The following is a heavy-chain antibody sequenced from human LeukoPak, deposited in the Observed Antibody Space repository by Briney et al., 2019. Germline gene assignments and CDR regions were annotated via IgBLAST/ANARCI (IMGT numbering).Heavy chain of an antibody. V-gene: IGHV1-2*02. Sequence: GASVKVSCKASGYTFTGYYMHWVRQAPGQGLEWTGWINPNSGGTNYAQKFQGRVTMTRDTSISTAYMELSRLRSDDTAVYYCARSWRYCSGGSCYPIDYWGQGTQVTVSS. J-gene: IGHJ4*01. CDR1: GYTFTGYY. CDR3: ARSWRYCSGGSCYPIDY. D-gene: IGHD2-15*01. CDR2: INPNSGGT.